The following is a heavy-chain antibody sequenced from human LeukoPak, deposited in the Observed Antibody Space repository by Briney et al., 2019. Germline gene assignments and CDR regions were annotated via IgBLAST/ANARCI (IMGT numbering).Heavy chain of an antibody. CDR1: GFTFGTYW. CDR2: IKEDGSQK. D-gene: IGHD5-18*01. CDR3: AKDGNTAMGN. Sequence: GGSLRLSCAASGFTFGTYWMSWVRQAPGKGLEWVANIKEDGSQKYYVDSVKGRFTISRDNAKNSLYLQMNSLRAEDTAVYYCAKDGNTAMGNWGQGTLVTVSS. J-gene: IGHJ4*02. V-gene: IGHV3-7*05.